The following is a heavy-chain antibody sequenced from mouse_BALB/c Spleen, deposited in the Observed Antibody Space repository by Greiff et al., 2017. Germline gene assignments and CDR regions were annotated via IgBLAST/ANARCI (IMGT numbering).Heavy chain of an antibody. J-gene: IGHJ2*01. CDR1: GYTFTEYI. CDR2: FYPGSGSI. V-gene: IGHV1-62-2*01. D-gene: IGHD1-1*01. Sequence: QVHVKQSGAELVKPGASVKLSCKASGYTFTEYIIHWVKQRSGQGLEWIGWFYPGSGSIKYNEKFKDKATLTADKSSSTVYMELSRLTSEDSAVYFCARHEVPYYYGSSLYFDYWGQGTTLTVSS. CDR3: ARHEVPYYYGSSLYFDY.